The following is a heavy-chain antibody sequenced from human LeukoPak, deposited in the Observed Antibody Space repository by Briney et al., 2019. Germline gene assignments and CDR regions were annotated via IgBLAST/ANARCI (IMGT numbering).Heavy chain of an antibody. CDR2: ISGSGGST. D-gene: IGHD6-13*01. J-gene: IGHJ4*02. CDR3: AKWASSSWTDYYFDY. V-gene: IGHV3-23*01. Sequence: GGSLRLSCAASGFTFSNVYMSWVRQAPGKGLEWVSAISGSGGSTYYADSVKGRFTISRDNSKNTLYLQMNSLRAEDTAVYYCAKWASSSWTDYYFDYWGQGTLVTVSS. CDR1: GFTFSNVY.